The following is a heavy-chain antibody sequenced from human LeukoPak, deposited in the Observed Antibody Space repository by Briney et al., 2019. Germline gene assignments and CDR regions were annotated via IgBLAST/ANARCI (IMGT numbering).Heavy chain of an antibody. J-gene: IGHJ5*02. CDR2: IYYSGST. Sequence: PSETLSLTCTVSGGSISSYYWSWIRQPPGKGLEWIGYIYYSGSTNYNPSLKSRVTISVDTSKNQFPLKLSSVTAADTAVYYCARGMYYDFWSAGCPTFDPWGQGTLVTVSS. V-gene: IGHV4-59*01. D-gene: IGHD3-3*01. CDR3: ARGMYYDFWSAGCPTFDP. CDR1: GGSISSYY.